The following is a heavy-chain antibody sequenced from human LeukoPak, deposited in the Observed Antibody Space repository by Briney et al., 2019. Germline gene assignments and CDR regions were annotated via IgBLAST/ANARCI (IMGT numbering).Heavy chain of an antibody. CDR3: AAGYCTGGSCYPHYYYGMDV. D-gene: IGHD2-15*01. Sequence: GASVKVSCKASGFTFTNSAVQWVRQARGQRLEWIGWIVVDSGNTNYAQKFQERVTITRDVSTSTAYMVLSSLRSEDTAVYYCAAGYCTGGSCYPHYYYGMDVWGQGTTVTVSS. J-gene: IGHJ6*02. V-gene: IGHV1-58*01. CDR1: GFTFTNSA. CDR2: IVVDSGNT.